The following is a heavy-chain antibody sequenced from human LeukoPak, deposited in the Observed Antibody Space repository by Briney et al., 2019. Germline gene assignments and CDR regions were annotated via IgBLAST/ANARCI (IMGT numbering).Heavy chain of an antibody. J-gene: IGHJ4*02. D-gene: IGHD3-16*01. CDR1: GFTLSTNA. Sequence: GGSLRLSCLTSGFTLSTNAMSWVRQAPGKGPEWVAYIKHDGSETNYVDSVKGRFTVSRDNVKNLLYLQMNSLRADDTAVYYCSATSGRTGGNSWGQGALVTVSS. V-gene: IGHV3-7*03. CDR2: IKHDGSET. CDR3: SATSGRTGGNS.